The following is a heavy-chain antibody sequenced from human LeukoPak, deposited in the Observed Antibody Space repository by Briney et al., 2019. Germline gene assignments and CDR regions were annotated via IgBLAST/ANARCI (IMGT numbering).Heavy chain of an antibody. Sequence: AGGSLRLSCAASGFTFRSYGTHWVRQAPGKGLEYVSAISSNGGRTYYANSVKGRFTISRDNSRNTLYLQMGSLRAEDMAVYYCATYYYDSGGFHFHHWGQGTLVTVSS. V-gene: IGHV3-64*01. CDR1: GFTFRSYG. D-gene: IGHD3-22*01. J-gene: IGHJ1*01. CDR2: ISSNGGRT. CDR3: ATYYYDSGGFHFHH.